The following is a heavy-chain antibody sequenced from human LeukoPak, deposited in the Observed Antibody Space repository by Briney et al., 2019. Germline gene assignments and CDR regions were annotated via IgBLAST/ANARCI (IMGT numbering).Heavy chain of an antibody. CDR1: GFTFSSYG. D-gene: IGHD2-2*01. V-gene: IGHV3-23*01. CDR2: ISGSGGST. CDR3: ARGDGIVVVPAAVDY. Sequence: GGTLRLSCAASGFTFSSYGMSCVRQAPGKGLEWVSVISGSGGSTYYADPVKGRFTISRDNSKNTLYLQMNSVRAEDTAVYYCARGDGIVVVPAAVDYWGQGTLVTVSS. J-gene: IGHJ4*02.